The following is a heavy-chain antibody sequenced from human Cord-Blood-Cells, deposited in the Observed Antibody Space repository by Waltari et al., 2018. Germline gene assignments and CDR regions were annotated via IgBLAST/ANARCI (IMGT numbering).Heavy chain of an antibody. CDR1: GYTFPSYD. Sequence: QVQLVQSGAEVKQPGASVKVSCKASGYTFPSYDINWVAPATGQGLEWMGWMNPNSGNTGYAQKFQGRVTITRNTSISTAYMELSSLRSEDTAVYYCARGGKAGTFNFDPWGQGTLVTVSS. CDR3: ARGGKAGTFNFDP. V-gene: IGHV1-8*03. CDR2: MNPNSGNT. J-gene: IGHJ5*02. D-gene: IGHD1-7*01.